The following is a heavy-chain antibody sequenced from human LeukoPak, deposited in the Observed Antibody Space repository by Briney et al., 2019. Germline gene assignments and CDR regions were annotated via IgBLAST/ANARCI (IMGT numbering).Heavy chain of an antibody. V-gene: IGHV4-34*01. CDR1: GGSFSGYY. CDR3: ARVGDTSSYYYYFDF. Sequence: SETLSLTCAVYGGSFSGYYWSWIRQPPGKGLEWIGDVSHSAGTNYNPSLKSRVTISLDTSRNQFSLKLTSVTAADTSMYYCARVGDTSSYYYYFDFWGHGTLATVSS. J-gene: IGHJ4*01. D-gene: IGHD3-22*01. CDR2: VSHSAGT.